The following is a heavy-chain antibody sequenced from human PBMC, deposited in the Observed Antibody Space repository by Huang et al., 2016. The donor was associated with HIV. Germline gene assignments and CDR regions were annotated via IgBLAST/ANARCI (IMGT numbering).Heavy chain of an antibody. Sequence: QVQLGESGGGVVQPEKSLRLSCAASGFDFSSYAMNWVRQAPGKGPQVVEVISNEGNNMYYSDAVKGRFIISRDNSKNALYLQMNSLRGEDTAIYYCARGGILGTSWYRPFDYWGQGTLVTVSS. V-gene: IGHV3-30-3*01. CDR1: GFDFSSYA. CDR3: ARGGILGTSWYRPFDY. J-gene: IGHJ4*02. D-gene: IGHD6-13*01. CDR2: ISNEGNNM.